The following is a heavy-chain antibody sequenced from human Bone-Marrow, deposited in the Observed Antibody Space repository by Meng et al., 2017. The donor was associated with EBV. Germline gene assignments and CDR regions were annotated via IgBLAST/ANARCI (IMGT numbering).Heavy chain of an antibody. D-gene: IGHD6-19*01. Sequence: QITLKESGPTVINPTQTPALTCTFSGFSLSTSGMGVAWIRQPPGKALEWLALIYWDDETRYSPALKNRLTVTKDSSKNQVVFRMANLDPADTATYYCAHRRSDSGWFGYWGQGTLVTVSS. V-gene: IGHV2-5*02. J-gene: IGHJ4*02. CDR1: GFSLSTSGMG. CDR3: AHRRSDSGWFGY. CDR2: IYWDDET.